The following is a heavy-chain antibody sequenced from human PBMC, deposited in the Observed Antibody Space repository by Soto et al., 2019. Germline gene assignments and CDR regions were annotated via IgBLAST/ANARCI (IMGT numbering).Heavy chain of an antibody. D-gene: IGHD3-22*01. CDR1: GCTFSIYA. CDR3: ATEQSNSNPLYYFDF. J-gene: IGHJ4*02. CDR2: MSRTGDNT. V-gene: IGHV3-23*01. Sequence: PGGSLRLSCAASGCTFSIYAMTWVRQSPGKGLEWVSSMSRTGDNTYYADSVKGRFTISRDNSKNTLYLQMNSLRAEDTAIYYCATEQSNSNPLYYFDFWGSGTLVTVS.